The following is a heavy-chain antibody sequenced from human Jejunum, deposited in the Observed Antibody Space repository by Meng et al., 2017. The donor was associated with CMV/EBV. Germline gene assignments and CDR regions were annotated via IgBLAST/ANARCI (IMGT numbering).Heavy chain of an antibody. D-gene: IGHD6-19*01. CDR2: FNPYSDVT. CDR3: ARDLPVACDVDQ. CDR1: GYTFSTYF. J-gene: IGHJ1*01. V-gene: IGHV1-46*01. Sequence: LLQAGAEVKSSAGLLHICYCTAGYTFSTYFLRCLRRAPRRSVQWMRLFNPYSDVTTYSPWLQSRVTLTVDTSKNKLCMELSSLTADDTAVYYCARDLPVACDVDQWGQGTLVTVSS.